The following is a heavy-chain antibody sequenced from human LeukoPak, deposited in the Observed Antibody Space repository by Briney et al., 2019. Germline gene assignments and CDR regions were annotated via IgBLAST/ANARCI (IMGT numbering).Heavy chain of an antibody. Sequence: ASVKVSCKASGYTFTSYDINWVRQATGQGLEWMGWMNPNSGNTGYAQKFQGRGTMTRNTSISTAYMELSSLRSEDTAVYYCARGGPPYYYDSSGYYFDYWGQGTLVTVSS. V-gene: IGHV1-8*01. CDR2: MNPNSGNT. D-gene: IGHD3-22*01. CDR1: GYTFTSYD. J-gene: IGHJ4*02. CDR3: ARGGPPYYYDSSGYYFDY.